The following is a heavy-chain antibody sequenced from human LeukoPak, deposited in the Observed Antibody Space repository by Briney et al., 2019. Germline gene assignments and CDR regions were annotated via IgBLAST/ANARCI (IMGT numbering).Heavy chain of an antibody. Sequence: SVKVSCKASGGTFSSYAISWVRQAPGQGLEWMGGIIPIFGTANYAQKFQGRVTITTDESTSTAYMELSSLRSEDTAVYYCARDSLHVDTAIEELDQGDYWGQGTLVTVSS. D-gene: IGHD5-18*01. CDR1: GGTFSSYA. J-gene: IGHJ4*02. CDR3: ARDSLHVDTAIEELDQGDY. V-gene: IGHV1-69*05. CDR2: IIPIFGTA.